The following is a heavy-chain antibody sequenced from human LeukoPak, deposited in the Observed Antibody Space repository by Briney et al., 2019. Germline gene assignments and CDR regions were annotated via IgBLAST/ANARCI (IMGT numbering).Heavy chain of an antibody. CDR3: ARVPDYGATSQSHSGMDV. CDR2: IFAGGNK. V-gene: IGHV3-66*01. J-gene: IGHJ6*02. CDR1: GFTVSSTY. Sequence: GGSLTLSCAASGFTVSSTYMTWARQSPGKGLQWVSVIFAGGNKYYTDSVRGRSTIFRDNSKNIVYLNMNRLRVEDTAVYYCARVPDYGATSQSHSGMDVWGQGTTVTVSS. D-gene: IGHD4-17*01.